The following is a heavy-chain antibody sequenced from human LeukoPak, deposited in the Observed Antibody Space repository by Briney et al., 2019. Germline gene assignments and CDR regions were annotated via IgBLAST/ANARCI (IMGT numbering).Heavy chain of an antibody. CDR2: ISCSPTTT. V-gene: IGHV3-48*02. J-gene: IGHJ3*02. D-gene: IGHD3-10*01. CDR3: ARRGAYGSGTYYNAFDI. CDR1: GFTFSSYN. Sequence: GGSLRLSCAASGFTFSSYNMNCVRQPPGKGLEWVSYISCSPTTTYYADSVKGRFTISRDNAKNSLYLQMNSLRDEDTAVYYCARRGAYGSGTYYNAFDIWGQGTVVTVSS.